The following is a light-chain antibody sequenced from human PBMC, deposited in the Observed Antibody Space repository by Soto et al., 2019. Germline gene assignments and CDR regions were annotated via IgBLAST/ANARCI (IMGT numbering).Light chain of an antibody. V-gene: IGKV1-6*01. J-gene: IGKJ1*01. CDR3: LQHYNYPRT. CDR2: AAS. CDR1: QGIRND. Sequence: AIQMTQSPSSLSASVGDRVTIACRASQGIRNDLVWYQQKPGKAPNLLIYAASSLQSGVPSRFSGSGSGTDFTLTISSQQPEDFATYYCLQHYNYPRTFGQGTKVEIK.